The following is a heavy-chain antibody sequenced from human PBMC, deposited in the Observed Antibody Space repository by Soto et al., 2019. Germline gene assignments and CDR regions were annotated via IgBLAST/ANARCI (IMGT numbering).Heavy chain of an antibody. J-gene: IGHJ4*02. CDR3: ARDTQYSSGWNAGVDY. V-gene: IGHV3-21*01. Sequence: EVQLVESGGGLVKPGGSLRLSCAASGFTFSSYSMNWVRQAPGKGLEWVSSISSSSGYIYYADSVKGRFTISRDNAKNSLYLQINSLRAEDTAVYYCARDTQYSSGWNAGVDYWVQGTLVTVSS. D-gene: IGHD6-19*01. CDR2: ISSSSGYI. CDR1: GFTFSSYS.